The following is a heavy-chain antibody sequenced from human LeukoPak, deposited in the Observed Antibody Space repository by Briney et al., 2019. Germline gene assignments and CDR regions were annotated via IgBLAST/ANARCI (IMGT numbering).Heavy chain of an antibody. Sequence: SETLSLTCAVYGGSFSGYYWSWIRQPPGKGLERIGEINHSGSTNYNPSLKSRVTISVDTSKNQFSLKLSSVTAADTAVYYCARGLKAARPFDYWGQGTLVTVSP. V-gene: IGHV4-34*01. CDR2: INHSGST. J-gene: IGHJ4*02. D-gene: IGHD6-6*01. CDR1: GGSFSGYY. CDR3: ARGLKAARPFDY.